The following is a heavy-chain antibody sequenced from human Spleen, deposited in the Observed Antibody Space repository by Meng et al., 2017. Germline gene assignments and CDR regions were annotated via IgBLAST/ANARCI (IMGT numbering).Heavy chain of an antibody. V-gene: IGHV4-59*01. J-gene: IGHJ5*02. D-gene: IGHD4-17*01. CDR3: ARVLYGDHAFSSTKASFNWFDP. CDR2: IYYSGST. Sequence: SETLSLTCTVSGGSTSSYYWSWIRQPPGKGLEWIGYIYYSGSTNYHPSLKSRVTISVDTSKNQFSLKLSSVTAADTAVYYGARVLYGDHAFSSTKASFNWFDPWGQGTLVTVSS. CDR1: GGSTSSYY.